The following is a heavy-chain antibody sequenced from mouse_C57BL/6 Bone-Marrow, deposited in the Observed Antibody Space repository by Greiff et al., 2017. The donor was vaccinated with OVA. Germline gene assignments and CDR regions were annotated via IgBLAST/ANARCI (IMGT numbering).Heavy chain of an antibody. CDR1: GFTFSDFY. Sequence: EVKVVESGGGLVQSGRSLRLSCATSGFTFSDFYMEWVRQAPGKGLEWIAASRNKANDYTTEYSASVKGRFIVSRDTSQSILYLQMNALRAEDTAIYYGARGSIDWYFDVWGTGTTVTVSS. D-gene: IGHD2-12*01. J-gene: IGHJ1*03. V-gene: IGHV7-1*01. CDR3: ARGSIDWYFDV. CDR2: SRNKANDYTT.